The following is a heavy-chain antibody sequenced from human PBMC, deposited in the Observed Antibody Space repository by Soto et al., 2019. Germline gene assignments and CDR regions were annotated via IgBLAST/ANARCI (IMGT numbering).Heavy chain of an antibody. Sequence: SVKVSCKASGGTFSSYAISWVRQAPGQGLEWMGGIIPIFGTANYAQKFQGRVTITADESTSTAYMELSSLRSEDTAVYYCARRLENDYGGNSEYYFDYWGQGTLVTVSS. CDR2: IIPIFGTA. D-gene: IGHD4-17*01. V-gene: IGHV1-69*13. J-gene: IGHJ4*02. CDR1: GGTFSSYA. CDR3: ARRLENDYGGNSEYYFDY.